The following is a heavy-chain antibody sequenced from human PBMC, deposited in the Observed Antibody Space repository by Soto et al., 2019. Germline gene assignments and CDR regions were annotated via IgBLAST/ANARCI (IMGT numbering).Heavy chain of an antibody. CDR1: GGSISGSPYH. J-gene: IGHJ4*02. Sequence: SETLSLTCTVSGGSISGSPYHWGWIRQPPGKGLEWIGSIDDSGKVYYNPSLTGRATLLVDTSKNRFSLNLNSVTAADTAVYYCAIPPPIEVAGPDHWGQGTLVTVSS. CDR3: AIPPPIEVAGPDH. CDR2: IDDSGKV. D-gene: IGHD6-19*01. V-gene: IGHV4-39*02.